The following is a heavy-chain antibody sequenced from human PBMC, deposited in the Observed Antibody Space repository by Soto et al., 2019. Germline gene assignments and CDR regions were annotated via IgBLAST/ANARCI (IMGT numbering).Heavy chain of an antibody. J-gene: IGHJ4*02. V-gene: IGHV3-21*01. D-gene: IGHD3-10*01. Sequence: EVQLVESGGGLVKPGGSLRLSCAASGFSFSSYSMNWVRQAPGKGLEWVSSISTSSSYMFYADSVKGRFTISRDNAKNSLSLQMNSLRAEDTAVYYCATVRVGSGSYYSDYWGQGTLVTVSA. CDR1: GFSFSSYS. CDR2: ISTSSSYM. CDR3: ATVRVGSGSYYSDY.